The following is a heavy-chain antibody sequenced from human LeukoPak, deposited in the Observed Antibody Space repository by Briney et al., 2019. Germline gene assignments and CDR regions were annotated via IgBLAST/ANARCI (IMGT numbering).Heavy chain of an antibody. Sequence: PSETLSLTCTVSGGSISSYYWSWIRQPPGKGLEWIGYIYYSGSTNYNPSPKSRVTISVDTSKNQFSLKLSSVTAADTAVYYCASGGTGIVGGDAFDIWGQGTMVTVSS. CDR2: IYYSGST. CDR1: GGSISSYY. CDR3: ASGGTGIVGGDAFDI. D-gene: IGHD3-16*01. V-gene: IGHV4-59*01. J-gene: IGHJ3*02.